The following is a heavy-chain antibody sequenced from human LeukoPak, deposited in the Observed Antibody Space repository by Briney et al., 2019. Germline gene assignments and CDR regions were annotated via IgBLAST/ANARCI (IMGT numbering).Heavy chain of an antibody. CDR1: GYTFTSYD. CDR3: ARCGGSCYYYYMDV. V-gene: IGHV1-8*02. D-gene: IGHD2-15*01. CDR2: MNPNSGNT. J-gene: IGHJ6*03. Sequence: GASVKVSCKASGYTFTSYDVNWVRQATGQGLEWMGWMNPNSGNTGYAQKFQGRVTMTRDTSISTAYMELSRLRSDDTAVYYCARCGGSCYYYYMDVWGKGTTVTVSS.